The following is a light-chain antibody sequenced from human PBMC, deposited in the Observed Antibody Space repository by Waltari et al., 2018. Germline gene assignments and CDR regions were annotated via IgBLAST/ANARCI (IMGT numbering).Light chain of an antibody. CDR1: SLRSYY. J-gene: IGLJ2*01. V-gene: IGLV3-19*01. Sequence: TQDPAVSVALGQTVRITCQGDSLRSYYASWYQQRPGHAPKLVLYDNNNRPPGVPDRFSGSRSDNTASLTVTGAQAEDEGHYYCHSRDASGVGGTFGGGTKLTVL. CDR3: HSRDASGVGGT. CDR2: DNN.